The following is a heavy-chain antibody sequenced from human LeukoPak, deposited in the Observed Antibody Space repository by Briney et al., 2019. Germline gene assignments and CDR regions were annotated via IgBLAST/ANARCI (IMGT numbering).Heavy chain of an antibody. CDR1: GGSISSSSYY. D-gene: IGHD3-10*01. CDR3: ARQGFYWYYGSGSYAPFDP. Sequence: PSETLSLTCTVSGGSISSSSYYWGWIRQPPGKGLEWIGKIYYSGSTYYNSSLKSRVTISVDTSKNQFSLKLSSVTAADTAVYYCARQGFYWYYGSGSYAPFDPWGQGTLVTVSP. V-gene: IGHV4-39*01. CDR2: IYYSGST. J-gene: IGHJ5*02.